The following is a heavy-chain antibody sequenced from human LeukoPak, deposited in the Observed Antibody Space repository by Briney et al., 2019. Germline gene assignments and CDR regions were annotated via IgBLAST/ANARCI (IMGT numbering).Heavy chain of an antibody. Sequence: PGGSLRLSCAASGFTFDDYGMSWVRQAPGKGLEWVSGINWNGGSTGYADSVKGRFTISRDNAKNSLYLQMNSLRAEDTALYHCARYYPGYSSSLAFFDYWGQRTLVTVSS. CDR3: ARYYPGYSSSLAFFDY. J-gene: IGHJ4*02. V-gene: IGHV3-20*01. D-gene: IGHD6-13*01. CDR1: GFTFDDYG. CDR2: INWNGGST.